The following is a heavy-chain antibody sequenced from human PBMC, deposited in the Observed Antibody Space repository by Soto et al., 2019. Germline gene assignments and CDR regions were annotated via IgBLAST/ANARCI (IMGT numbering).Heavy chain of an antibody. J-gene: IGHJ4*02. CDR2: TYYRSKWYK. V-gene: IGHV6-1*01. CDR3: ARPGNAGAVDY. D-gene: IGHD1-26*01. Sequence: SQTLSITCAISGHRFTCKRAAWTWIRPSPSRGLEWLGRTYYRSKWYKEYAVSVKSRIIINPDTSKNQFSLQLNSVTPEDTVVYYCARPGNAGAVDYWGQGTPVTVSS. CDR1: GHRFTCKRAA.